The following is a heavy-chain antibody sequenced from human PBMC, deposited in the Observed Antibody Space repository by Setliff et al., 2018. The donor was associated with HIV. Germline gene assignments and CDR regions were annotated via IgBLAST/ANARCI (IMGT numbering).Heavy chain of an antibody. CDR2: INHSGST. D-gene: IGHD2-21*02. CDR1: GGSFISYY. CDR3: AGDYCGGDCSVPYYYYGMDV. J-gene: IGHJ6*02. V-gene: IGHV4-34*01. Sequence: SETLSLTCAVYGGSFISYYWTWVRQPPGKGLEWIGEINHSGSTNYNPSLKSRVTISVDTSKNQFALKLTAVTAAETAVYYCAGDYCGGDCSVPYYYYGMDVWGQGTTVTVSS.